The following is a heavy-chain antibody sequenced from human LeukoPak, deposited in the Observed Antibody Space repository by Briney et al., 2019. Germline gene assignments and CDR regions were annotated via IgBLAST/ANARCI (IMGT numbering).Heavy chain of an antibody. CDR3: ARVVGGWLRSSLASQFDP. CDR1: GGTFSSYA. D-gene: IGHD5-12*01. Sequence: ASVKVSCKASGGTFSSYAISWVRQAPGQGLEWMGGIIPIFGTANYAQKFQGRVTIITDESTSTAYMELSSLRSEDTAVYYCARVVGGWLRSSLASQFDPWGQGTLVTVSS. CDR2: IIPIFGTA. V-gene: IGHV1-69*05. J-gene: IGHJ5*02.